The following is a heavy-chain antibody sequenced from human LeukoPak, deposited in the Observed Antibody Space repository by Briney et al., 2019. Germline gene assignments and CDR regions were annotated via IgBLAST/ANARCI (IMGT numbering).Heavy chain of an antibody. Sequence: ASVKVSCKASGYTFTSNYIHCVRQAPGQVLEWMGMIYPRDGSTSYAQKFQGRVTVTRDTSTSTVHMELSGLRSEDTAVYYCARDQEGFDYWGQGTLVTVSS. CDR2: IYPRDGST. V-gene: IGHV1-46*01. J-gene: IGHJ4*02. CDR3: ARDQEGFDY. CDR1: GYTFTSNY.